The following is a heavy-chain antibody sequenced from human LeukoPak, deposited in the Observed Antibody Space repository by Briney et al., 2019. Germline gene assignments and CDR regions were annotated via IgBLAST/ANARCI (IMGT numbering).Heavy chain of an antibody. V-gene: IGHV4-34*01. CDR2: INHSGST. D-gene: IGHD2-15*01. CDR3: ARRRGYCSGGSCYLAYYFDY. J-gene: IGHJ4*02. CDR1: GGSFSGYY. Sequence: SETLSLTCAAYGGSFSGYYWSWIRQPPGKGLEWIGEINHSGSTNYNPSLKSRVTISVDTSKNQFSLKLSSVTAADTAVYYCARRRGYCSGGSCYLAYYFDYWGQGTLVTASS.